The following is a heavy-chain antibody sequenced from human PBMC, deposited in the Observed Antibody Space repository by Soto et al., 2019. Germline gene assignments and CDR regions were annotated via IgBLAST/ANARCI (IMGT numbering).Heavy chain of an antibody. CDR2: IKSKAFGGTP. J-gene: IGHJ4*02. Sequence: LGGSLRLSCSPSGLTFGDYAMNWFRQAPGKGLEWVGFIKSKAFGGTPEYAASVKGRFTISRDDSMSIAYLQMNSLKTDDTAVYYCTRDHYGRGFSSGAFDSWGQGTPVTVSS. D-gene: IGHD5-18*01. V-gene: IGHV3-49*03. CDR1: GLTFGDYA. CDR3: TRDHYGRGFSSGAFDS.